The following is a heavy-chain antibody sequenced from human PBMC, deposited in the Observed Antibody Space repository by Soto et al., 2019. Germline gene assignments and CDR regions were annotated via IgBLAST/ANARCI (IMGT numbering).Heavy chain of an antibody. V-gene: IGHV1-18*01. CDR2: ISAYNGNT. CDR3: ARDGVDTATGYYYGLDV. CDR1: GYTFTSYG. Sequence: QVQLVQSGAEVKKPGASVKVSCKASGYTFTSYGISWVRQAPGQGLEWMGWISAYNGNTNYAQKLQDRLTITTDTATSSAYMERRSLRSDDTAVYYCARDGVDTATGYYYGLDVWGQGTTVTVSS. J-gene: IGHJ6*02. D-gene: IGHD5-18*01.